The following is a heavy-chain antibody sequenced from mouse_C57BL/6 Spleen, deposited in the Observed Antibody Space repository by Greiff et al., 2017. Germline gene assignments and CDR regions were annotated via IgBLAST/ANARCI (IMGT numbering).Heavy chain of an antibody. Sequence: QVHVKQSGPELVKPGASVKISCKASGYTFTDYYINWVKQRPGQGLEWIGWIFPGSGSTYYNEKFKGKATLTVDKSSSTAYMLLSSLTSEDSAVYFCARKEITTVVATDYWGQGTTLTVSS. CDR3: ARKEITTVVATDY. J-gene: IGHJ2*01. D-gene: IGHD1-1*01. V-gene: IGHV1-75*01. CDR2: IFPGSGST. CDR1: GYTFTDYY.